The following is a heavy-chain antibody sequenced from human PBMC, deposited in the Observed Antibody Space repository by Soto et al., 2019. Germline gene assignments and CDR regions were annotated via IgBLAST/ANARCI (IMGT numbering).Heavy chain of an antibody. CDR1: GGSVSSNNW. CDR2: IYRSGTT. V-gene: IGHV4-4*02. D-gene: IGHD6-19*01. Sequence: QVQLQESGPGLVKPSGTLSLTCVVSGGSVSSNNWWSWVRQPPGKGLEWIGEIYRSGTTNYNPSLKSRVTISMDKSNNQLSLNVISLTVADTAVYYCARHIAVAGTRGFDYWGQGTLVTVSS. J-gene: IGHJ4*02. CDR3: ARHIAVAGTRGFDY.